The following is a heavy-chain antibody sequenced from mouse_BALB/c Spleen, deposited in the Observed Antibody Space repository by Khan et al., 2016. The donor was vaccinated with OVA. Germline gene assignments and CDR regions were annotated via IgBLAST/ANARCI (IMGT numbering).Heavy chain of an antibody. J-gene: IGHJ3*01. CDR3: AREWGAWFAY. V-gene: IGHV1-77*01. CDR2: INPGSGNS. CDR1: GYTFTDYY. Sequence: QVQLKESGAELARPGASVKLSCKASGYTFTDYYIDWVKQRTGQGIEWIGEINPGSGNSYYNEKFKGKATLTADKSSNTAFVQLSSLTSDDSAVYFCAREWGAWFAYWGQGTLVTVSA.